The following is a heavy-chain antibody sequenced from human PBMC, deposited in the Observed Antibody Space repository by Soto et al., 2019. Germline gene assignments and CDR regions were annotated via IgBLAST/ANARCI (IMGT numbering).Heavy chain of an antibody. CDR3: ARGNRDFDV. CDR2: TRNKANSYTT. Sequence: GGSLRLSCAASGFTFSDYYMDWVRQAPWKGLEWVGRTRNKANSYTTEYAASVKGRFTISRDESKNSLYLQMNSLKSEDTTVYYCARGNRDFDVWGKGTMVRVS. V-gene: IGHV3-72*01. CDR1: GFTFSDYY. J-gene: IGHJ3*01.